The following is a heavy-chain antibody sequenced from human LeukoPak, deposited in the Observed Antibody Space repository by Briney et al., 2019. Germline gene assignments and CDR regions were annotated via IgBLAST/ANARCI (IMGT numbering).Heavy chain of an antibody. J-gene: IGHJ4*02. CDR2: ISYDGSNK. CDR1: GFTFSSYT. CDR3: ATGMYSGSHFGLFDY. V-gene: IGHV3-30-3*01. Sequence: GGSLRLSCAASGFTFSSYTMHWVRQAPGKGLEWVAVISYDGSNKYYADSVKGRFTISRDNSKNTLYLQMNSLRAEYTALYYCATGMYSGSHFGLFDYWGQGTLVTASS. D-gene: IGHD1-26*01.